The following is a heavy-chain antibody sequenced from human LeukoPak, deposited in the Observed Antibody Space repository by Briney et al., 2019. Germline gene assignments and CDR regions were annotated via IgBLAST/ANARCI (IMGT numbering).Heavy chain of an antibody. CDR2: ISGSGGST. V-gene: IGHV3-23*01. CDR3: AKVATRDLNSSGYSNRDYYYYYMDV. CDR1: GFTFSSYA. D-gene: IGHD3-22*01. Sequence: GGSLRLSCAASGFTFSSYAMSWVRQAPGKGLEWVSAISGSGGSTYYADSVKGRFTISRDNSKNTLYLQMNSLRAEDTAVYYCAKVATRDLNSSGYSNRDYYYYYMDVWGKGTTVTVSS. J-gene: IGHJ6*03.